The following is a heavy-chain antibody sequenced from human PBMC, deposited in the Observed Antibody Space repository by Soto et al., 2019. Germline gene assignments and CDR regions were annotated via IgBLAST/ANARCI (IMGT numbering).Heavy chain of an antibody. CDR2: IYDGGSA. Sequence: SETLSLTCTVSGDSISDFYWSWIRQPPGKGLEWIGYIYDGGSANYNPSLKSRVTTSVDTSKNQFSLKLRSVTAADTAVYYCARDKGSFYDTTGWVFDYWGQGALVTVSS. V-gene: IGHV4-59*01. J-gene: IGHJ4*02. CDR3: ARDKGSFYDTTGWVFDY. CDR1: GDSISDFY. D-gene: IGHD3-22*01.